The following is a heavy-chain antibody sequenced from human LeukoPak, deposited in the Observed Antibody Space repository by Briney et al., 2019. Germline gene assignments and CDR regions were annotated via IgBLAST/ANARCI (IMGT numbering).Heavy chain of an antibody. Sequence: GGSLRLSCAASGFTFSDYYMSWIRQAPGKRLEWFSYISSSGSTIYYADSVKGRFTISRDNAKNSLYLQMNSLRAEDTAVYYCARDGSGSTWTPNYWGQGTLVTVSS. CDR3: ARDGSGSTWTPNY. J-gene: IGHJ4*02. V-gene: IGHV3-11*01. CDR2: ISSSGSTI. D-gene: IGHD6-13*01. CDR1: GFTFSDYY.